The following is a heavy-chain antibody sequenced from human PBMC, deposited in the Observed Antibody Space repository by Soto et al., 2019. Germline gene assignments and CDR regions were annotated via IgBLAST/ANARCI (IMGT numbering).Heavy chain of an antibody. V-gene: IGHV4-34*01. CDR2: INHSGST. D-gene: IGHD6-13*01. J-gene: IGHJ5*02. CDR1: GGSFSGYY. Sequence: SEILSLTCAVYGGSFSGYYWSWIRQPPGKGLEWIGEINHSGSTNYNPSLKSRVTISVDTSKNQFSLKLSSVTAADTAVYYCARVFIAAAGTQDWFDPWGQGTLVTVSS. CDR3: ARVFIAAAGTQDWFDP.